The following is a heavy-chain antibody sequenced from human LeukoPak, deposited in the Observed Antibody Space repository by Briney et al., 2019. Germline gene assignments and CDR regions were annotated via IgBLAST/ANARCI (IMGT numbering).Heavy chain of an antibody. V-gene: IGHV4-38-2*01. CDR2: ICHSGST. CDR3: ARARDSLDY. J-gene: IGHJ4*02. D-gene: IGHD2-21*01. Sequence: SETLSLTCAVSGYSISSGYYWGWIRQPPGKGLEWIGSICHSGSTYYNPSLKSRVTISVDTSKNQFSLKLSSVTAADTAVYYCARARDSLDYWGQGTLVTVSS. CDR1: GYSISSGYY.